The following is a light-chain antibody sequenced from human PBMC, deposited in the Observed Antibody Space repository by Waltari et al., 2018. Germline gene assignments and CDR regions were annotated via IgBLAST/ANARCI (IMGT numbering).Light chain of an antibody. CDR2: EVT. V-gene: IGLV2-23*02. CDR1: NSDVGRYNH. CDR3: CSYAGRITFVV. Sequence: QSALTQPASVSGSPGQSIPISCTGTNSDVGRYNHVSWYQQHPGKAPKLMIFEVTKRPSGVPNRFSGSKSGNTASLTISGLQAEDEADYYCCSYAGRITFVVFGGGTKLTVL. J-gene: IGLJ2*01.